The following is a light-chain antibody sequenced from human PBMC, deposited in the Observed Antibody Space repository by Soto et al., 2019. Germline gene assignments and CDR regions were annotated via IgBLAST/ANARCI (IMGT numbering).Light chain of an antibody. J-gene: IGLJ2*01. CDR1: SSNIGSNY. V-gene: IGLV1-47*01. Sequence: QSVLTQPPSASGTPGQRVTISCSGSSSNIGSNYVYWYQQLPGTAPKLLIYRNNQRPSGVPDRFSGSKSGTSASLAISGLRSEDEADYYCAAWDDSLSVVFGGGTKVTVL. CDR2: RNN. CDR3: AAWDDSLSVV.